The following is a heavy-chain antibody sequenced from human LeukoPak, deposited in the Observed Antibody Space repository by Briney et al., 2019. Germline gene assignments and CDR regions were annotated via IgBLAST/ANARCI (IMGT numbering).Heavy chain of an antibody. CDR2: LNPNSGGT. D-gene: IGHD6-19*01. CDR3: AREWRSGGWYAPYLDY. V-gene: IGHV1-2*02. CDR1: GYTFTCYY. Sequence: ASVKFACNASGYTFTCYYMHWMRPAPGQGREWIGWLNPNSGGTNYEQKFPGRVTMTRDTSISTAYMELRRLRSDDTAVYYCAREWRSGGWYAPYLDYWGQGTLVTVSS. J-gene: IGHJ4*02.